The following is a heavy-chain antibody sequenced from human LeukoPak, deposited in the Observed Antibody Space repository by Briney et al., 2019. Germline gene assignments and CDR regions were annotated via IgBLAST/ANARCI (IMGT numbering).Heavy chain of an antibody. CDR1: GFTFSSYS. V-gene: IGHV3-21*01. Sequence: GGSLRLSCAASGFTFSSYSMNWVRQAPGKGLEWVSSISSSSSYIYYADSVKGRFTISRDNAKNSLYLQMNSLRAEDTAVYYCARGEKATPNWFDLWGQGTLVTVSS. CDR2: ISSSSSYI. J-gene: IGHJ5*02. D-gene: IGHD5-24*01. CDR3: ARGEKATPNWFDL.